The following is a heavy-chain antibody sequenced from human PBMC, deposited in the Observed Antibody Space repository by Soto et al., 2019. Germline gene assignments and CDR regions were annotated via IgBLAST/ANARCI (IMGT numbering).Heavy chain of an antibody. J-gene: IGHJ4*02. CDR1: GFSLSTSGVG. D-gene: IGHD6-19*01. Sequence: ITLKESGPTLVKPTQTLTLTCTFSGFSLSTSGVGVGWIRQPPGKALEWLALIYWDDNKHYSPSLKSRITIXKXXSKNQVVLTMTNMDPVDTATYYCARDRSDWYGFDYWGQGTLVTVSP. CDR2: IYWDDNK. CDR3: ARDRSDWYGFDY. V-gene: IGHV2-5*02.